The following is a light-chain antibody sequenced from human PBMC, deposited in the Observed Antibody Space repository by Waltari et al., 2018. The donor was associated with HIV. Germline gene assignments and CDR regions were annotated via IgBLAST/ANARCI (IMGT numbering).Light chain of an antibody. CDR3: QSYDSSLSGPRV. Sequence: QSVLTQPPSVSGAPGQRVTISCTGSSSNIGAGYDVHWYQQLPGTAPKLLIYGNSNRPSGVPDRFSGSKSGTSASLAITGLQAEDEADYYSQSYDSSLSGPRVFGTGTKVTVL. J-gene: IGLJ1*01. CDR2: GNS. CDR1: SSNIGAGYD. V-gene: IGLV1-40*01.